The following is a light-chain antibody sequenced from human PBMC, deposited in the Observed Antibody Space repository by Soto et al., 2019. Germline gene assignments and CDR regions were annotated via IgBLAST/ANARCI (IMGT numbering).Light chain of an antibody. V-gene: IGKV3-20*01. Sequence: EIVLTQSPGTLSLSPGERATLSCRASQAISSNCLVWYQVKSGRAPRLLIYGASKRATGIPDRFSGSGSGTDFTLTISRLEPEDFAVYYCQKYNNWPPITFGQGTRLEIK. J-gene: IGKJ5*01. CDR1: QAISSNC. CDR2: GAS. CDR3: QKYNNWPPIT.